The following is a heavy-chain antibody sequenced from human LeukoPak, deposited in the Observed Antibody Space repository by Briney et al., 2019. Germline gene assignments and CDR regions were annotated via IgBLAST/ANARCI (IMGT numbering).Heavy chain of an antibody. J-gene: IGHJ4*02. Sequence: SVKVSCKASGYTFTGYDINWVRQAPGQGLEWMGRIIPILGIANYAQKFQGRVTITADKSTSTAYMELSSLRSEDTAVYYCARGAADYYDSSGYYYLGYWGQGTLVTVSS. V-gene: IGHV1-69*04. CDR1: GYTFTGYD. CDR2: IIPILGIA. CDR3: ARGAADYYDSSGYYYLGY. D-gene: IGHD3-22*01.